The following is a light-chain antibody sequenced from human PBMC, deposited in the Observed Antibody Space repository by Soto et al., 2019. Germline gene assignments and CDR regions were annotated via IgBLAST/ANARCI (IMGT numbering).Light chain of an antibody. CDR2: EAS. CDR3: QQYSTYSPRFT. J-gene: IGKJ3*01. V-gene: IGKV1-5*03. CDR1: QSISKW. Sequence: DIQMTQSPSALSASVGDRVTITCRASQSISKWSAWYQQKPGKAPKLLMYEASNLQSGVPSRFSGSGSGTEFTLTISSLQPDDFATYYCQQYSTYSPRFTFGPGTKVDIK.